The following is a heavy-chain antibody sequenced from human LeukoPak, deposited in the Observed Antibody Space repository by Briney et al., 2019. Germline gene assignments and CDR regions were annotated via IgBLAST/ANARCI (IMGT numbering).Heavy chain of an antibody. CDR1: GYSISSGYY. V-gene: IGHV4-38-2*01. CDR3: ARQHDSYHYYYVDV. J-gene: IGHJ6*03. Sequence: SETLSLTCAVSGYSISSGYYWIWIRQPPGKGLEWIGSLYHSDSIYYNPSLESRFTMSVDTSKNQFSLKLSFVTAADTAVYYCARQHDSYHYYYVDVWGKGTTVTVSS. D-gene: IGHD6-13*01. CDR2: LYHSDSI.